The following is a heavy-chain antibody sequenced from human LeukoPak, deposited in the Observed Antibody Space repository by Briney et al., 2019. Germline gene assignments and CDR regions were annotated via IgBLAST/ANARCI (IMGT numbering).Heavy chain of an antibody. Sequence: SETLSLTCTVSGGSISSSSYYWGWIRQPPGKGLEWIGSIYYSGSTYYNPSLKRRVSISVDTSKNQFSLKLSSVTAADTAVYYCARARRAGADFWGQGTLVTVSS. CDR2: IYYSGST. V-gene: IGHV4-39*07. J-gene: IGHJ4*02. CDR3: ARARRAGADF. CDR1: GGSISSSSYY. D-gene: IGHD6-6*01.